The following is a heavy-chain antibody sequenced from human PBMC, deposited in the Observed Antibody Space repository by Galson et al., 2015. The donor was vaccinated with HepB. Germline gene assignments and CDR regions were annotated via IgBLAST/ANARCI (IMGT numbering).Heavy chain of an antibody. CDR2: IYWDDDK. CDR3: AHRRREGSSSWYLPFFDY. V-gene: IGHV2-5*02. Sequence: PALVKPTQTLTLTCTFSGFSLSTSGVGVGWIRQPPGKALEWLALIYWDDDKRYSPSLKSRLTITKDTSKNQVVLTMTNMDPVDTATYYCAHRRREGSSSWYLPFFDYWGQGTLVTVSS. J-gene: IGHJ4*02. CDR1: GFSLSTSGVG. D-gene: IGHD6-13*01.